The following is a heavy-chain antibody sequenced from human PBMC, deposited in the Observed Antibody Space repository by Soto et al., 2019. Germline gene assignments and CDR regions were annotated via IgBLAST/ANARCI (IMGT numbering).Heavy chain of an antibody. CDR1: GFNFDDYA. Sequence: QLVESGGGLVQPGRSLRLSCTASGFNFDDYAMHWVRQAPGKGLEWVSGISWSSVNIGYADSVKGRFTIARDNSANSLCQQTDCPRTAETALYFCAKDACGDYDRGYFDLWGRGTLVTVPS. D-gene: IGHD3-22*01. J-gene: IGHJ2*01. V-gene: IGHV3-9*01. CDR3: AKDACGDYDRGYFDL. CDR2: ISWSSVNI.